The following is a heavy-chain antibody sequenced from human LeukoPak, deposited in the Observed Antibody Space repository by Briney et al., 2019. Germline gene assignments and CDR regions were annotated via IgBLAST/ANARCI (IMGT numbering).Heavy chain of an antibody. CDR3: AIALYDILTGYPYYYYGMDV. V-gene: IGHV1-2*02. J-gene: IGHJ6*02. D-gene: IGHD3-9*01. Sequence: ASVKVSCKASGYTFTGYYMHWLRQAPGQGLEWMGWINPNSGGTNYAQKFQGRVTMTRDTSISTAYTELSRLRSDDTAVYYCAIALYDILTGYPYYYYGMDVWGQGTTVTVSS. CDR2: INPNSGGT. CDR1: GYTFTGYY.